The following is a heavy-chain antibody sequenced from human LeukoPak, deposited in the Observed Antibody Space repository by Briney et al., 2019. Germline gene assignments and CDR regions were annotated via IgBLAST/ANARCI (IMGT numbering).Heavy chain of an antibody. Sequence: ASVKVSCKASGGTFGSYAISWVRQAPGQGLEWMGRIIPILGIANYAQKFQGRVTITADKSPSTAYVELSSLRSEDTAVYYCARALLVNYYYYHRMELWGQGTTVTVSS. CDR3: ARALLVNYYYYHRMEL. V-gene: IGHV1-69*04. CDR1: GGTFGSYA. CDR2: IIPILGIA. J-gene: IGHJ6*02. D-gene: IGHD1-26*01.